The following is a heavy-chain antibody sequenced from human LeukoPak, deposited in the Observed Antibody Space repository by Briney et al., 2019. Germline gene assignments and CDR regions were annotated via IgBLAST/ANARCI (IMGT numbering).Heavy chain of an antibody. CDR1: GYTFTSYD. CDR3: ARAYSSSWYHYYYMDV. D-gene: IGHD6-13*01. V-gene: IGHV1-8*03. CDR2: MNPNSGNA. Sequence: ASVKVSCKASGYTFTSYDINWVRQATGQGLEWMGWMNPNSGNAGYAQKFQGRVTITRNTSISTAYMELSSLRSEDTAVYYCARAYSSSWYHYYYMDVWGKGTTVTVSS. J-gene: IGHJ6*03.